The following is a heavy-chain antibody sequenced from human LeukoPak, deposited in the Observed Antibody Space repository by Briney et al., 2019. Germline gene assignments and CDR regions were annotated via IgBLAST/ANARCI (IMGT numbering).Heavy chain of an antibody. CDR2: ISGSGGST. J-gene: IGHJ4*02. CDR1: GFTFSSYA. Sequence: QSGGSLRLSCAASGFTFSSYAMSWVRQAPGKGLEWVSAISGSGGSTYYADSVKGRFTISRDNSKNTLYLQMNSLRAEDTAVYYCAKVRGIAAHHPIDYWGQGTLVTVSS. D-gene: IGHD6-6*01. CDR3: AKVRGIAAHHPIDY. V-gene: IGHV3-23*01.